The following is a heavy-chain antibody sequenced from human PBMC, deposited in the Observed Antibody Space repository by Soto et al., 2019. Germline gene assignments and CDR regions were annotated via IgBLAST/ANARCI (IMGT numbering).Heavy chain of an antibody. Sequence: GGSLRLSCAASGFTFSGSGIHGIRQASGKGLEWVGRIRSKANNYVTAYAASVKGRFSISRDDSENTAYLQMNSLKAEDTAVYYCARLYYDNSAYPAYWGQGTLVTVSS. V-gene: IGHV3-73*01. CDR1: GFTFSGSG. CDR2: IRSKANNYVT. D-gene: IGHD3-22*01. CDR3: ARLYYDNSAYPAY. J-gene: IGHJ4*02.